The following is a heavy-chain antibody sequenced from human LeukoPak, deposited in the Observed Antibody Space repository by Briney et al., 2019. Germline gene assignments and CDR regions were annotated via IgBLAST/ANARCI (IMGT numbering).Heavy chain of an antibody. Sequence: PGGSLRLSCAASGFTFSSYDMTWVRQAPGKGLEWVSAISGSGDPTNYADSVKGRFTISRDNSKNTLYLQMYSLRVEDTAVYYCARGMRANPRVYDYWGQGTLVTVSS. CDR1: GFTFSSYD. V-gene: IGHV3-23*01. CDR2: ISGSGDPT. D-gene: IGHD1-14*01. J-gene: IGHJ4*02. CDR3: ARGMRANPRVYDY.